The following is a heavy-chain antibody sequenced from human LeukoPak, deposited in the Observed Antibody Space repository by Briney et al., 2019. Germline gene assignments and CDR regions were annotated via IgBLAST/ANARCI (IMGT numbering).Heavy chain of an antibody. CDR1: GFTFSSYA. CDR3: AKDRVQMVVTAIPISWYFDY. Sequence: GGSLRLPCAASGFTFSSYAMNWVRQAPGKGLEWVSGISGSGGSTYYADSVKGRFTISRDNSKNTLYLQMNSLRAEDTAVYYCAKDRVQMVVTAIPISWYFDYWGQGTLVTVSS. D-gene: IGHD2-21*02. V-gene: IGHV3-23*01. J-gene: IGHJ4*02. CDR2: ISGSGGST.